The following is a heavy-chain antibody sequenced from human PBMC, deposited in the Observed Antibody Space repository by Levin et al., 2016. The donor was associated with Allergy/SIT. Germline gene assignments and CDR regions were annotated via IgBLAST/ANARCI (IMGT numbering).Heavy chain of an antibody. Sequence: VRQAPGKGLEWVSSISSSSSYIYYADSVKGRFTISRDNAKNSLYLQMNSLRAEDTAVYYCAREGYISIFDYWGQGTLVTVSS. V-gene: IGHV3-21*04. J-gene: IGHJ4*02. D-gene: IGHD3-3*02. CDR3: AREGYISIFDY. CDR2: ISSSSSYI.